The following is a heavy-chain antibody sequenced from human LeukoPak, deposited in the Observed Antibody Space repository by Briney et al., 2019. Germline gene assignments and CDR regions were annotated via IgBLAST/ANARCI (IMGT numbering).Heavy chain of an antibody. CDR3: ARSKAHLSTSWYGTWFDP. V-gene: IGHV4-59*08. CDR2: MYHSGDT. J-gene: IGHJ5*02. CDR1: GGSISGYY. D-gene: IGHD2-2*01. Sequence: SETLSLTCTVSGGSISGYYWSWSRQPPGKGVEWIGSMYHSGDTYYNPSLKSRVTISVDTSKNQLSLKLSSVTAADTAVYYCARSKAHLSTSWYGTWFDPWGQGTLVTVSS.